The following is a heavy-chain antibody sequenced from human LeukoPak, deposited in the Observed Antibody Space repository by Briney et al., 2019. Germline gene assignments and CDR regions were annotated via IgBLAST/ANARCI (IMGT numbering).Heavy chain of an antibody. J-gene: IGHJ4*02. CDR2: IEGGDGNT. D-gene: IGHD3-16*01. CDR1: GFTFKNYG. Sequence: GGSLRLSCAVSGFTFKNYGMTWVRQAPGTGLEWVATIEGGDGNTHYADSVRGRFTISRDNSKNTLYLQMNSLRAEDTAVYYCAKGGWGSIVDYWGQGTLVTVSS. CDR3: AKGGWGSIVDY. V-gene: IGHV3-23*01.